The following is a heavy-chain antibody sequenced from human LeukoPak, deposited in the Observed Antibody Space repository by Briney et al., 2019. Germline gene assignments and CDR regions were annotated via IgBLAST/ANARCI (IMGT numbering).Heavy chain of an antibody. D-gene: IGHD6-13*01. CDR2: ISYDGSNK. CDR3: ARSVQQLAYYFDY. Sequence: PGRSLRFSCAASGFTFSSYAMHWVRQAPGKGLEWVAVISYDGSNKYYADSVKGRFTISRDNSKNTLYLQMNSLRAEDTAVYYCARSVQQLAYYFDYWGQGTLVTVSS. CDR1: GFTFSSYA. J-gene: IGHJ4*02. V-gene: IGHV3-30-3*01.